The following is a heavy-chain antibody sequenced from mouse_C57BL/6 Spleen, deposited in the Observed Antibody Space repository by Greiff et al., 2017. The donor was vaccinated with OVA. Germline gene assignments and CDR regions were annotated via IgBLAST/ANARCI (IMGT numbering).Heavy chain of an antibody. V-gene: IGHV1-66*01. CDR1: GYSFTSYY. D-gene: IGHD2-3*01. CDR2: IYPGSGNT. Sequence: VKLQESGPELVKPGASVKISCKASGYSFTSYYIHWVKQRPGQGLEWIGWIYPGSGNTKYNEKFKGKATLTADTSSSTAYMQLSSLTSEDSAVYYCARGRGYSWFAYWGQGTLVTVSA. J-gene: IGHJ3*01. CDR3: ARGRGYSWFAY.